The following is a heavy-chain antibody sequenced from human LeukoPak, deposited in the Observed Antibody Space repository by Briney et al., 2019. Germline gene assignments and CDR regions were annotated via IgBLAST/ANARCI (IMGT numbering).Heavy chain of an antibody. D-gene: IGHD3-22*01. Sequence: TLSLTYTVPSGAMWSEGDYWSWSRQHPGKGLEWIGYIYYSGNTYYNPSLKSRVAISVDTSKNQFSLKLTSVTAADTAVYFCARDLMGDYDTSGYLEEWGQGTLVTVSS. CDR1: SGAMWSEGDY. J-gene: IGHJ4*02. V-gene: IGHV4-31*03. CDR2: IYYSGNT. CDR3: ARDLMGDYDTSGYLEE.